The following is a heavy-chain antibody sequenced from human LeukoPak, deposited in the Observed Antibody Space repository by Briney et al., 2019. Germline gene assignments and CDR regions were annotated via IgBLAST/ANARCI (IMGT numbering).Heavy chain of an antibody. Sequence: ASVKVSCKASGGTFSSYASSWVRQPPGQGLEWMGGFIPIFGTSNYAQKFQGRVTITADNSTSTAYMELSSLRSEDTAVYYCARGTSYFGPHDIWGQGTMVTVSS. V-gene: IGHV1-69*06. J-gene: IGHJ3*02. CDR2: FIPIFGTS. D-gene: IGHD2/OR15-2a*01. CDR3: ARGTSYFGPHDI. CDR1: GGTFSSYA.